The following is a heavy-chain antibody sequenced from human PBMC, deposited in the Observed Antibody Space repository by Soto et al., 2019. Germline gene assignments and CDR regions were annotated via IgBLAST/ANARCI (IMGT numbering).Heavy chain of an antibody. V-gene: IGHV4-34*01. Sequence: SETLSLTCAVYGGSFSGYYWSWIRQPPGKGLEWIGEINHSGSTNYNPSLKSRVTISVDTSKNQFSLKLSSVTAADTAVYYCAREVRDFWSGYCDYWGQGTLVTVSS. CDR1: GGSFSGYY. CDR2: INHSGST. J-gene: IGHJ4*02. D-gene: IGHD3-3*01. CDR3: AREVRDFWSGYCDY.